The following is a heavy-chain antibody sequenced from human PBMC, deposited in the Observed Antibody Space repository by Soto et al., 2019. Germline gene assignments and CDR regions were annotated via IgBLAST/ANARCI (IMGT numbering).Heavy chain of an antibody. V-gene: IGHV4-4*07. Sequence: LSLPCTVSGASISSYHWSWIRQPAGKGLEWIGRIYTSGTTNYNPSLESRVTMSVDMAKNQFSLNLSSVTAADTAVYYCARGPYCGGDCYFASWGQGTLVTVSS. D-gene: IGHD2-21*02. CDR2: IYTSGTT. CDR3: ARGPYCGGDCYFAS. J-gene: IGHJ4*02. CDR1: GASISSYH.